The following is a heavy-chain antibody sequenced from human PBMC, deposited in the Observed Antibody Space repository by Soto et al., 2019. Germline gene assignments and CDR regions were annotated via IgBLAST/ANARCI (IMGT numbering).Heavy chain of an antibody. CDR2: IWYDGSNK. CDR3: AREGNYGSGAIHY. D-gene: IGHD3-10*01. Sequence: ESGGGVVQPGRSLRLSCAASGFTFSSYGMHWVRQAPGKGLEWVAVIWYDGSNKYYADSVKGRFTISRDNSKNTLYLQMNSLRAEDTAVYYCAREGNYGSGAIHYWGQGTLVTVSS. CDR1: GFTFSSYG. V-gene: IGHV3-33*01. J-gene: IGHJ4*02.